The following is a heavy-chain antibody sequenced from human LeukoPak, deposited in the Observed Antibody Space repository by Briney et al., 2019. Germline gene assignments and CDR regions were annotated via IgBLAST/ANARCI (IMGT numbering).Heavy chain of an antibody. V-gene: IGHV1-69*06. J-gene: IGHJ3*02. CDR3: ARAVTSNILGAFDI. CDR2: IIPIFGTA. CDR1: GGTFSSYA. Sequence: VASVKVSCKASGGTFSSYAISWVRQAPGQGLEWMGGIIPIFGTANYAQKFQGRVTITADKSTSTAYMELSSLGSEDTAVYYCARAVTSNILGAFDIWGRGTLVTVSS. D-gene: IGHD2-21*02.